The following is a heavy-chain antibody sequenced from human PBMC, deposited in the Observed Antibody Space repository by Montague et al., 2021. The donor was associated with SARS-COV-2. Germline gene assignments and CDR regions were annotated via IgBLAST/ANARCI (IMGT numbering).Heavy chain of an antibody. D-gene: IGHD1-26*01. CDR3: ARLQSGLLDSFDV. CDR2: IHYSGTT. CDR1: GGSISSSSYY. J-gene: IGHJ3*01. V-gene: IGHV4-39*01. Sequence: SETLSLTCSVSGGSISSSSYYWDWIRQPPGKGLEWIGSIHYSGTTYYNPSLNSRLTISVDTSKNQFSLRLSSVTAADTAVYYCARLQSGLLDSFDVWGQGTMV.